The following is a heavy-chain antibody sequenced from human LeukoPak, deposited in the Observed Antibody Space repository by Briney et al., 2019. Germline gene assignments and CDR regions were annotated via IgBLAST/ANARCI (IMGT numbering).Heavy chain of an antibody. CDR3: AKTLPGFYSDSSAYGDY. J-gene: IGHJ4*02. CDR1: GFTFSSYT. CDR2: ISTSSSYI. Sequence: PGGSLRLSCAASGFTFSSYTMNWVRQAPGKGLEWVSSISTSSSYIYYADSVKGRFTISRDNSKNTLYLQMISLRAEDTAVYYCAKTLPGFYSDSSAYGDYWGQGTLVTVSS. V-gene: IGHV3-21*01. D-gene: IGHD3-22*01.